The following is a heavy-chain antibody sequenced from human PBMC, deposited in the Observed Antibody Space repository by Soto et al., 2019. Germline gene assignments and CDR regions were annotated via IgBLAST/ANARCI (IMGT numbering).Heavy chain of an antibody. CDR1: GGSISSGGYY. Sequence: SETLSLTCTVSGGSISSGGYYWSCIRQHPWKGLEWIVYIYYSGSTYYNPSLKIRVTISVDTSKNQFSLKMSSVTAADTDVYYCEREYIVVVPAAKLFDPWGQGTLVTVYS. CDR2: IYYSGST. V-gene: IGHV4-31*03. J-gene: IGHJ5*02. CDR3: EREYIVVVPAAKLFDP. D-gene: IGHD2-2*01.